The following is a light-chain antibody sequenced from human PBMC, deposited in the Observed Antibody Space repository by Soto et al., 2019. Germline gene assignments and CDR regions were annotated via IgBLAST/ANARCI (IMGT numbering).Light chain of an antibody. V-gene: IGLV1-44*01. CDR1: SSNVGGNP. CDR3: ASWDDSLNGPV. J-gene: IGLJ1*01. CDR2: TNT. Sequence: QSVLTQPPSASGTPGQRVTISCSGSSSNVGGNPVNWYQRVPTTAPKLLIYTNTQRPSGVPDRFSGSKSGTSASLAISGLQSEDEADYYCASWDDSLNGPVFGPATNVTVL.